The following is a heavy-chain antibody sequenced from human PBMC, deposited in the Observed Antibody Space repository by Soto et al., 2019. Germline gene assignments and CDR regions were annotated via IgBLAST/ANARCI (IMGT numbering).Heavy chain of an antibody. Sequence: GTSVKLTCKDSGYAYTSNGISWVRQAPGQGLEWMGWISAYNGNTNYAQKLQGRVTMTTDTSTSTAYMELRSLRSDDTAVYYCARVLLRYFDWSPSGAFDIWGQGTMVTVSS. J-gene: IGHJ3*02. V-gene: IGHV1-18*01. CDR2: ISAYNGNT. CDR3: ARVLLRYFDWSPSGAFDI. D-gene: IGHD3-9*01. CDR1: GYAYTSNG.